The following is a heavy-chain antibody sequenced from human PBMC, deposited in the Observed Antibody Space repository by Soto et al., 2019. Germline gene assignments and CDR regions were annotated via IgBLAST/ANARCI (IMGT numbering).Heavy chain of an antibody. D-gene: IGHD2-15*01. Sequence: PGGSLRLSCAASGFPFSSYWMSWVRQAPGKGLEWVANIKQDGSEKYYVDSVKGRFTISRDNAKNSLYLQMNSLRAEDTAVYYCARDLWSVAAAYFDYWGQGTLVTVSS. CDR1: GFPFSSYW. CDR3: ARDLWSVAAAYFDY. V-gene: IGHV3-7*01. J-gene: IGHJ4*02. CDR2: IKQDGSEK.